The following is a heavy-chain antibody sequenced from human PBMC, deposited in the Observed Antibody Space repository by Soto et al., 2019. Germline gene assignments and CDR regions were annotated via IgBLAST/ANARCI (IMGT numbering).Heavy chain of an antibody. V-gene: IGHV4-61*08. D-gene: IGHD3-22*01. Sequence: SETLSLTCAVSGGSISSGDYYWSWIRQPPGKGLEWIGYIYYSGSTNYNPSLKSRVTISVDTSKNQFSLKLSSVTAADTAVYYCARDSAYYDSSGYSSYWGQGTLVTVSS. CDR1: GGSISSGDYY. CDR2: IYYSGST. CDR3: ARDSAYYDSSGYSSY. J-gene: IGHJ4*02.